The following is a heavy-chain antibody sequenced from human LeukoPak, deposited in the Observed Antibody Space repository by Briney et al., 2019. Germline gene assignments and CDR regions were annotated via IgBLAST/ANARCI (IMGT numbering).Heavy chain of an antibody. CDR2: ISWNSGSI. V-gene: IGHV3-9*03. CDR3: AKGRGYSYDHPDFDY. D-gene: IGHD5-18*01. CDR1: GFTFDDYA. Sequence: PGGSLRLSCAASGFTFDDYAMHWVRQAPGKGLEWVSGISWNSGSIGYADSVKGRFTISRDNAKNSLYLQMNSPRAEDMALYYCAKGRGYSYDHPDFDYWGQGTLVTVSS. J-gene: IGHJ4*02.